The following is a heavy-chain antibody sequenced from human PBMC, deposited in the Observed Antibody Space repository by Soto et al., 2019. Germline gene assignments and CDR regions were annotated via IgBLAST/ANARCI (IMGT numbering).Heavy chain of an antibody. V-gene: IGHV3-23*01. CDR3: AKGSGYSGTNTPSDY. Sequence: GESLKISCVASGFIFRNYAMSWVRQAPGKGLEWVSIISGSGGRTSYADSVKGRFIISRDESKNTVYLHMNSLRAEDTALYYCAKGSGYSGTNTPSDYWGQGTLVTVSS. J-gene: IGHJ4*02. CDR1: GFIFRNYA. D-gene: IGHD1-26*01. CDR2: ISGSGGRT.